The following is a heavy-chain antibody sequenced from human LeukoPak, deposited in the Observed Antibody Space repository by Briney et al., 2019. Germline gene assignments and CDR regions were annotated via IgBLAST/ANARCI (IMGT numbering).Heavy chain of an antibody. Sequence: SVKVSCKASGGTFSSYAITWVRQAPGQGLEWMGRIIPIFGTANYAQKFQGRVTITTDEPTSTAYMELSTLRSDDTAVYYCARERPPGDSSNWFLEGYFDIWGQGTLVTVSS. J-gene: IGHJ4*02. D-gene: IGHD6-13*01. V-gene: IGHV1-69*05. CDR2: IIPIFGTA. CDR1: GGTFSSYA. CDR3: ARERPPGDSSNWFLEGYFDI.